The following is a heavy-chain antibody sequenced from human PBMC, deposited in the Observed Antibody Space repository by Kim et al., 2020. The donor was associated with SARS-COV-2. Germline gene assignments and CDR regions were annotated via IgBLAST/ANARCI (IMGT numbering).Heavy chain of an antibody. V-gene: IGHV3-9*01. CDR2: ISWNSGFV. J-gene: IGHJ4*02. Sequence: GGYLRLSCATSGFTFGDYAMHWVRRAPGKGLEWVSAISWNSGFVAYADSVKGRFTISRDNAKNSLYLQMNSLRAEDTALYYCARAVTGYFDYWGQGALVTVSS. D-gene: IGHD2-21*02. CDR3: ARAVTGYFDY. CDR1: GFTFGDYA.